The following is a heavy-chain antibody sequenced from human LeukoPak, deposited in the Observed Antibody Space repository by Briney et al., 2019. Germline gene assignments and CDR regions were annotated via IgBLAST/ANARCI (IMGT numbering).Heavy chain of an antibody. CDR3: AGGYNGWSDY. CDR1: AFXVSSKH. D-gene: IGHD1-26*01. J-gene: IGHJ4*02. V-gene: IGHV3-66*01. CDR2: IYSGGRT. Sequence: GGSLRLSCEASAFXVSSKHIYWVRQAPGKGLELVSVIYSGGRTYYADSVKGRFTISRDNSKNTLYSQMNSLRAEDTAVYYCAGGYNGWSDYWGQGTLVTVSS.